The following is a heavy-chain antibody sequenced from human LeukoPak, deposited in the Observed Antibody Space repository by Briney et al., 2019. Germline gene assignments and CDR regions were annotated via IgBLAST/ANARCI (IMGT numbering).Heavy chain of an antibody. D-gene: IGHD6-19*01. CDR2: INPNSGGT. CDR1: GYTFTGYY. Sequence: ASVKVSCTASGYTFTGYYMHWVRQAPGQGLKWMGWINPNSGGTNYAQKFQGRVTMTRDTSISTVYMELSRLRSDDTAVYYCARYTSGWPLDYWGQGTLVTVSS. V-gene: IGHV1-2*02. J-gene: IGHJ4*02. CDR3: ARYTSGWPLDY.